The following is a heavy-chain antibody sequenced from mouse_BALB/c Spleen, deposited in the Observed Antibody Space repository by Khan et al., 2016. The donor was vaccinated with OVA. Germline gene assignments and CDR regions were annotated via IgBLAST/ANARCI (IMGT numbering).Heavy chain of an antibody. V-gene: IGHV1-18*01. D-gene: IGHD2-10*02. Sequence: VQLQQSGSELVKPGPSMKISCKASGYSFSGYTMYWVKQSHGKNLEWIGLINPTNGGTYYNQKFKGKATLTADTSSSTAYMELLSLTSDDSAVYYCARSGYGNPFAYWGQGTLVTVSA. J-gene: IGHJ3*01. CDR1: GYSFSGYT. CDR3: ARSGYGNPFAY. CDR2: INPTNGGT.